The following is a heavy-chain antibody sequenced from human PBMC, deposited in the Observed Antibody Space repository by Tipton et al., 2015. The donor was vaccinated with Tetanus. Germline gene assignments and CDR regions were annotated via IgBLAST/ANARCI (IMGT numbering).Heavy chain of an antibody. D-gene: IGHD6-25*01. V-gene: IGHV3-11*01. CDR2: ISGSSGDI. CDR1: GFILRDYY. J-gene: IGHJ4*02. CDR3: AAALPGAPPPY. Sequence: FLRLSCAASGFILRDYYMSWIRQAPGKGLEWVSYISGSSGDIYHAGSVKGRFTTSRDNAKWSLYLQLDNLRAEDTAVYYCAAALPGAPPPYWGQGTLVTVSS.